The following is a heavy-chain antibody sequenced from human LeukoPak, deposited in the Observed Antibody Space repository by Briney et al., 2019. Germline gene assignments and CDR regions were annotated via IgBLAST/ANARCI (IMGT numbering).Heavy chain of an antibody. V-gene: IGHV4-39*01. Sequence: SETLSLTCTVSGGSISTNGDYWGWIRQPPGKGLEWIGSISYIGSTHYNPSLKSRVIISVDTSRNQFSLKLNSVTAADTAVYYCASHSLRLRWPTDLGYWGQGCLVTVSS. CDR2: ISYIGST. D-gene: IGHD4-23*01. CDR1: GGSISTNGDY. J-gene: IGHJ4*02. CDR3: ASHSLRLRWPTDLGY.